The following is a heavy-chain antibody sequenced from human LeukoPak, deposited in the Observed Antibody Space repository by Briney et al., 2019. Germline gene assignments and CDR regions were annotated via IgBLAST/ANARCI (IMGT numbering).Heavy chain of an antibody. CDR3: ARDLAVEKEDY. CDR1: GYTFTSYY. J-gene: IGHJ4*02. Sequence: ASVKVSCKASGYTFTSYYMHWVRQAPGQGHEWMGIINPSGGSTSYAQKFQGRVTMTRDTSTSTVYMELSSLRSEDTAVYYCARDLAVEKEDYWGQGTLVTVSS. CDR2: INPSGGST. V-gene: IGHV1-46*01. D-gene: IGHD6-19*01.